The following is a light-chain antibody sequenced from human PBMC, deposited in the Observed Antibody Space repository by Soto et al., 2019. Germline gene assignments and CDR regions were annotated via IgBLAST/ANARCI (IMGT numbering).Light chain of an antibody. J-gene: IGLJ2*01. CDR3: TSSSSTVVI. CDR1: SSDIGVYNY. CDR2: EVS. V-gene: IGLV2-14*01. Sequence: QSALTQPASVSGSLGQSITIPCTGTSSDIGVYNYVAWYQHHPGKAPKLMLYEVSVRPSGVSHRFSGSKSGNTASLTISGLQAEDAADYYCTSSSSTVVIFGGGTKVTVL.